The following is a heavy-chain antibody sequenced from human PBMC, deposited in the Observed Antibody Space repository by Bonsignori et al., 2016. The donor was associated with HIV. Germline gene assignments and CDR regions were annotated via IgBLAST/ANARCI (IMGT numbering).Heavy chain of an antibody. CDR1: GFTFSGYW. CDR3: ARLLTEPTVTLPSFDY. J-gene: IGHJ4*02. D-gene: IGHD4-17*01. CDR2: IKQDGSEK. Sequence: GESLKISCAASGFTFSGYWMSWVRQAPGRGLTWVANIKQDGSEKYYVDSVKGRFTISRDNAKNSLYLQMNSLRAEDTAVYYCARLLTEPTVTLPSFDYWGQGTLVTVSS. V-gene: IGHV3-7*03.